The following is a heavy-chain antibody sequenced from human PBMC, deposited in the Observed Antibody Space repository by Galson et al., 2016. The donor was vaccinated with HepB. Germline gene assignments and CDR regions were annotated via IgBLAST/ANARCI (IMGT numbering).Heavy chain of an antibody. D-gene: IGHD2-21*02. CDR3: IHSSDLHHAFDI. Sequence: PALVKPTQTLTLTCTFSGSSLSTTGVDVGWIRQPPGKTLEWLALISGHDDKRYTPSLKSRLTISKDTSKQQVLLTMTNVDPVDTATYYCIHSSDLHHAFDIWGQGTSVIVSS. V-gene: IGHV2-5*01. CDR2: ISGHDDK. CDR1: GSSLSTTGVD. J-gene: IGHJ3*02.